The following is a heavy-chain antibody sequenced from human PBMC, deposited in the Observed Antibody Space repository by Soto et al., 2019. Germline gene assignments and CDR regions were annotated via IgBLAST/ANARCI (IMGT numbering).Heavy chain of an antibody. D-gene: IGHD6-25*01. CDR2: IYYSGST. CDR1: GGSIRNIDYY. Sequence: TLSLTCIVSGGSIRNIDYYGSWIRQHPEKGLEWSGYIYYSGSTLYGPSLKSRVTMSVDTSTNKFSLNLRSVNAADRAVYYCVRRAAGASRPLDNWGQG. V-gene: IGHV4-30-4*01. J-gene: IGHJ4*02. CDR3: VRRAAGASRPLDN.